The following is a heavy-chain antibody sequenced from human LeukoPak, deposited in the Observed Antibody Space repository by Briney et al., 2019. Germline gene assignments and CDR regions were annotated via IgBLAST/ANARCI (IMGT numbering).Heavy chain of an antibody. D-gene: IGHD5-18*01. CDR3: ARAYSYGFDC. CDR1: GFTFSSYA. CDR2: ISYDGSNK. V-gene: IGHV3-30*04. J-gene: IGHJ4*02. Sequence: TGRSLRLSCAASGFTFSSYAVHWVRQAPGKGLEWVAVISYDGSNKYYADSVKGRFTISRDNSKNTLYLQMNSLRAEDTAVYYCARAYSYGFDCRGQGTLVTVSS.